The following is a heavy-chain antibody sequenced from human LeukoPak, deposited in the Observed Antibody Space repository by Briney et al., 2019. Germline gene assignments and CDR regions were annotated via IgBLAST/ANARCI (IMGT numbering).Heavy chain of an antibody. V-gene: IGHV4-30-2*01. D-gene: IGHD3-3*01. CDR2: IYHSGST. J-gene: IGHJ5*02. Sequence: PSQTLSLTCAVSGGSISSGGYSWSWIRQPPGKGLEWIGYIYHSGSTYYNPSLKSRVTISVDTSKNQFSLKLSSVTAADTAVYYCARGPRRVRFPERRGNWFDPWGQGTLVTVSS. CDR3: ARGPRRVRFPERRGNWFDP. CDR1: GGSISSGGYS.